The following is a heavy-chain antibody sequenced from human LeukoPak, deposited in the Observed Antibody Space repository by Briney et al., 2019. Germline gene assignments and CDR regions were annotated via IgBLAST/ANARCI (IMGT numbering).Heavy chain of an antibody. CDR2: IGSDGSST. J-gene: IGHJ6*02. D-gene: IGHD6-6*01. CDR3: TRESSSSYYYGLDV. Sequence: GGSLRLSCAASGFTFSSYWMHWVRQAPGKGLVWVSRIGSDGSSTNYADSVKGRVTISRDNAKNTLYLQMNSLRAEDTAVYYCTRESSSSYYYGLDVWGQGTTVTVSS. V-gene: IGHV3-74*01. CDR1: GFTFSSYW.